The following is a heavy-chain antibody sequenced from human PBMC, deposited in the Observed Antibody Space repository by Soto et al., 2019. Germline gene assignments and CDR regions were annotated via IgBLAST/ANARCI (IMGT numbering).Heavy chain of an antibody. D-gene: IGHD2-21*02. J-gene: IGHJ6*02. CDR1: GYTFTGYY. Sequence: APVKVSCKASGYTFTGYYMHWVRQAPGQGLEWMGWINPNSGGTNYAQKFQGWVTMTRDTSISTAYMELSRLRSDDTAVYYCARVLSFGDDYYYGMDVWGQGTTVTVSS. V-gene: IGHV1-2*04. CDR2: INPNSGGT. CDR3: ARVLSFGDDYYYGMDV.